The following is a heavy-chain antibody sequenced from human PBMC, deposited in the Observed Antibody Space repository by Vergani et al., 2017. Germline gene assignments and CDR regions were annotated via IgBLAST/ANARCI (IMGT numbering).Heavy chain of an antibody. CDR2: IYYSGST. J-gene: IGHJ6*02. CDR1: GGSISSYY. CDR3: ARGSMVRGVIMDYYYYGMDV. Sequence: QVQLQESGPGLVKPSETLSLTCTVSGGSISSYYWSWIRQPPGKGLEWIGYIYYSGSTNYNPSLKSRVTISVDTSKNQFSLKLSSVTAADTAVYYCARGSMVRGVIMDYYYYGMDVWGQGP. D-gene: IGHD3-10*01. V-gene: IGHV4-59*01.